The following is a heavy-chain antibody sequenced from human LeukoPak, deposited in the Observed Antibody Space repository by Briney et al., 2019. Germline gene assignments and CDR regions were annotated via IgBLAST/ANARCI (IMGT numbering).Heavy chain of an antibody. CDR3: ARGGTVYYYDSSGYSDY. CDR2: INPSGGST. D-gene: IGHD3-22*01. Sequence: ASVKVSCKASGYTFTSYYMHWVRQAPGQGLEWMGIINPSGGSTSYAQKFQGRVTMTRDTSTSTVYMELSSLRSEDTAVYYYARGGTVYYYDSSGYSDYWGQGTLVTVSS. CDR1: GYTFTSYY. J-gene: IGHJ4*02. V-gene: IGHV1-46*03.